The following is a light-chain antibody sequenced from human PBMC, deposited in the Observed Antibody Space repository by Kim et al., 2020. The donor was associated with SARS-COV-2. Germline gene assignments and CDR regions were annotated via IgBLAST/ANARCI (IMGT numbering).Light chain of an antibody. Sequence: ASGGDRVSFTCRASQGIASYVNWYQQKPGKVPKLLIFAASNLQSGVPSRFSGRGSGTFFTLTINSLQPEDFATYYCQQTYTPPWTFGQGTKVDIK. V-gene: IGKV1-39*01. CDR3: QQTYTPPWT. J-gene: IGKJ1*01. CDR2: AAS. CDR1: QGIASY.